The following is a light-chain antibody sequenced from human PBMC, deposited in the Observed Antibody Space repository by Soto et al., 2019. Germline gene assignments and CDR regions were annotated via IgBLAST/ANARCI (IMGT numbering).Light chain of an antibody. Sequence: EILMTQSPATLSVSPGERATLSCRASQSVSSNLAWYQQKPGQAPRLIIYGASTRATGIPARFSGSGSGTEFTLTISSLQSEDVAVYYCQQYNNWPLTLGGGTKVDIK. V-gene: IGKV3-15*01. CDR1: QSVSSN. CDR2: GAS. J-gene: IGKJ4*01. CDR3: QQYNNWPLT.